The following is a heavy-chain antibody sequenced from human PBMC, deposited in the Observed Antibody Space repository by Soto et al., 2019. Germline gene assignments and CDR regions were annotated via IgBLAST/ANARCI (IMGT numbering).Heavy chain of an antibody. D-gene: IGHD2-21*02. CDR1: GFTFTSSA. J-gene: IGHJ6*02. CDR3: AADCGGDCKRGYYYGMDV. CDR2: IVVGSGNT. V-gene: IGHV1-58*01. Sequence: SVKVSCKASGFTFTSSAVQWVRQARGQRLEWIGWIVVGSGNTNYAQKFQERVTITRDMSTSTAYMELSSLRSEDTAVYYCAADCGGDCKRGYYYGMDVWGQGTTVTVSS.